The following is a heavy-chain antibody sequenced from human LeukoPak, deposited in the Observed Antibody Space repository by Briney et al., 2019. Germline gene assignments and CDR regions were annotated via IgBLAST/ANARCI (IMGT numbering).Heavy chain of an antibody. D-gene: IGHD6-19*01. CDR1: GFTFSSYG. V-gene: IGHV3-30*18. CDR3: AKDLSVAGTMYYFDY. J-gene: IGHJ4*02. CDR2: ISYDGSNK. Sequence: GGSLRLACAASGFTFSSYGLHWVRQAPRKGLEWVAVISYDGSNKYYADSVKGRFTISRDNSKNTLYLQMNSLRAEDTAVYYCAKDLSVAGTMYYFDYWGQGTLVTVSS.